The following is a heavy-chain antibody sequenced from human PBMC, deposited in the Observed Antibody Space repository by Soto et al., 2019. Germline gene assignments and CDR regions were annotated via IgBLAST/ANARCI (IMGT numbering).Heavy chain of an antibody. D-gene: IGHD3-22*01. Sequence: ASVKVSCKASGYTFTSYYMHWVRQAPGQGLEWMGIINPSGGSTSYAQKFQGRVTMTRDTSTSTVYMELSSLRSEDTAAYYCARDPYYYDSSGYYAKYYFDYWGQGTLVTVSS. J-gene: IGHJ4*02. CDR3: ARDPYYYDSSGYYAKYYFDY. CDR2: INPSGGST. V-gene: IGHV1-46*01. CDR1: GYTFTSYY.